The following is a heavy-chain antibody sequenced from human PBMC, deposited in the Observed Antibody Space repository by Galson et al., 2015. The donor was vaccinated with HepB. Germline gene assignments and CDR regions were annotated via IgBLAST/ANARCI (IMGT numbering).Heavy chain of an antibody. Sequence: SLRLSCAASGFTFGDYAMSWFRQAPGKGLEWVGFIRSKAYGGTTEYAASVKGRSTISRDDSKSIAYLQMNSLKTEDTAVYYCTRDYDILTGPRWDWFDPWGQGTLVTVSS. D-gene: IGHD3-9*01. CDR2: IRSKAYGGTT. CDR3: TRDYDILTGPRWDWFDP. CDR1: GFTFGDYA. V-gene: IGHV3-49*03. J-gene: IGHJ5*02.